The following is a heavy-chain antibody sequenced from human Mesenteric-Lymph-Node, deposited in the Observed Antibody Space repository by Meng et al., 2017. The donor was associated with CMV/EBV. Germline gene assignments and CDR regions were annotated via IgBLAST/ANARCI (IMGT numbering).Heavy chain of an antibody. Sequence: GGSLRLSCAASGFTFSSYWMHWVRQAPGKGLVWVSRINSDGSSTSYADSVKGRFTISRDTAKNSLYLQMNSLRAEDTALYYCVKDTSPVVPASNSFDSWGQGTLVTVSS. CDR2: INSDGSST. D-gene: IGHD2-2*01. J-gene: IGHJ4*02. CDR3: VKDTSPVVPASNSFDS. V-gene: IGHV3-74*01. CDR1: GFTFSSYW.